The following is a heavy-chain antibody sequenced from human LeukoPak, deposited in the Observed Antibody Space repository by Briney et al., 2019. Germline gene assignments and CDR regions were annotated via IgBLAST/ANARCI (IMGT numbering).Heavy chain of an antibody. J-gene: IGHJ1*01. CDR2: IHYSGTT. Sequence: PSETLSLTCTVSRASMSSFFWSWIRQPPGKGLEWIGHIHYSGTTKYNPSLPSRITLSMDTSKSQVSLRLTSVTAADTAMYYCAASGNSWWEGFFHDWGQGTLVSVSS. CDR3: AASGNSWWEGFFHD. V-gene: IGHV4-59*03. D-gene: IGHD2-8*02. CDR1: RASMSSFF.